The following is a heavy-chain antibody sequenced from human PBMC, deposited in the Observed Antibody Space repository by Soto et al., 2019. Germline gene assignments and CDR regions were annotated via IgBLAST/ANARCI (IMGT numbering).Heavy chain of an antibody. V-gene: IGHV1-8*01. CDR2: MSPNSGNT. CDR3: VRGPPNWGFDY. D-gene: IGHD7-27*01. Sequence: ASVKVSCKASGYTFTSYDINWVRQATGQGLEWMGWMSPNSGNTGYAQKFQGRVTMTRNTYISTAYLELSSLRSEDTAVYYCVRGPPNWGFDYWGQGALVTVSS. J-gene: IGHJ4*02. CDR1: GYTFTSYD.